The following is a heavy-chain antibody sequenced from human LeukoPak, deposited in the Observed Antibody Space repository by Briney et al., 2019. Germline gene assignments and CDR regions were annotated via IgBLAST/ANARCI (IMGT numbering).Heavy chain of an antibody. CDR2: IYYSGST. D-gene: IGHD6-6*01. Sequence: SETLSLTCTVSGGSISSYYWSWIRQPPGKGLEWIGYIYYSGSTNYNPSLKSRVTISIDTSKNQFSLKLSSVTAADTAVYYCARGSPHEYSTSGDWFDPWGQGTLVTVSS. J-gene: IGHJ5*02. V-gene: IGHV4-59*12. CDR3: ARGSPHEYSTSGDWFDP. CDR1: GGSISSYY.